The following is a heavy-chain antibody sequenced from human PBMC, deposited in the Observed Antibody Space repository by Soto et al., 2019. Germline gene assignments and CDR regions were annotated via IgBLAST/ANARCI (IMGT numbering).Heavy chain of an antibody. V-gene: IGHV3-23*01. CDR2: ISGSSRRT. CDR1: GFTFYDYG. D-gene: IGHD4-4*01. Sequence: LLESGGGLVEPGGSLTLSCAASGFTFYDYGMNWVRQAPGKGLEWVSSISGSSRRTDYADSVKGRFVISRDNSKAMVYLEMNRLRAADTAVYYCAKDFSSKGWMGLNAPSDSWGQGILVSVSS. J-gene: IGHJ4*02. CDR3: AKDFSSKGWMGLNAPSDS.